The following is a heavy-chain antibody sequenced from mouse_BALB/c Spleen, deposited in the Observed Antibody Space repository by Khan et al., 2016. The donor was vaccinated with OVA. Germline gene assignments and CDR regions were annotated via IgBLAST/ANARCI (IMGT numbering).Heavy chain of an antibody. CDR1: GFSLTSYG. V-gene: IGHV2-6-2*01. CDR2: IWSDGIT. CDR3: ARHRFGYFDV. Sequence: QVQLKQSGPDLVAPSQSLSITCTVSGFSLTSYGVHWVRQPPGKGLEWLVVIWSDGITTYNSALKSRLSISKDNSTSQVFLKMNSRQTDDTAMYYCARHRFGYFDVWGAGTTVTVSS. J-gene: IGHJ1*01.